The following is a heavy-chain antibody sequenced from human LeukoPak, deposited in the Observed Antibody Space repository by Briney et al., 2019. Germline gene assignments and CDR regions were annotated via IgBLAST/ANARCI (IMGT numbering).Heavy chain of an antibody. CDR1: GFTFSSYW. CDR2: IKQDGSEK. V-gene: IGHV3-7*01. CDR3: ARGEGYYDSSGYVYYFDY. J-gene: IGHJ4*02. D-gene: IGHD3-22*01. Sequence: GGSLRLSCAASGFTFSSYWMSWVRQAPGQGLEWVANIKQDGSEKYYVDSVKGRFTISRDNAKNSLYLQMNSLRAEDTAVYYCARGEGYYDSSGYVYYFDYWGQGTLVTVSS.